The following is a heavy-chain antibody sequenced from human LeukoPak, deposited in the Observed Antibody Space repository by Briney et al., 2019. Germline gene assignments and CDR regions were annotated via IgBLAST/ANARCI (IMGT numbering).Heavy chain of an antibody. CDR1: GFTLSSYW. CDR2: IKQDGSEK. CDR3: AKDSRLYSSSWSVMDV. Sequence: GGSLRLSCAASGFTLSSYWISWVRQAPGKGLEWVANIKQDGSEKYYVDSVKGRFTISRDNAKNSLYLQMNSLRAEDMALYYCAKDSRLYSSSWSVMDVWGKGTTVTVSS. V-gene: IGHV3-7*03. J-gene: IGHJ6*03. D-gene: IGHD6-13*01.